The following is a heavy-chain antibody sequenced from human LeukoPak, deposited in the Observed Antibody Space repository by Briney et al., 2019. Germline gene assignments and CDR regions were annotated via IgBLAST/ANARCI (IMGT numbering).Heavy chain of an antibody. CDR2: IYYSGST. CDR1: GGSISSSSYY. V-gene: IGHV4-39*07. D-gene: IGHD6-19*01. J-gene: IGHJ4*02. CDR3: AGITVAGTYY. Sequence: PSKTLSLTCTASGGSISSSSYYWGWIRQPPGKGLEWIGSIYYSGSTYYNPSLKSRVTISVDTSKNQFSLKLSSVTAADTAVYYCAGITVAGTYYWGQGTLVTVSS.